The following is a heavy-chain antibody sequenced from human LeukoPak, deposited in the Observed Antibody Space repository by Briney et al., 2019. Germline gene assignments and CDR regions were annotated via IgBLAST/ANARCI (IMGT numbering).Heavy chain of an antibody. J-gene: IGHJ4*02. Sequence: SETLSLTCTVSGGSISSSSYYWGWIRQPPGKGLEWVGSIYYSGNTYYNPSLKSRVSISVDTSKNHISLKVFSLTAADTALYYCARHVSGSAMMHYFDYWGQGNLVTVSS. V-gene: IGHV4-39*01. CDR2: IYYSGNT. D-gene: IGHD5-18*01. CDR1: GGSISSSSYY. CDR3: ARHVSGSAMMHYFDY.